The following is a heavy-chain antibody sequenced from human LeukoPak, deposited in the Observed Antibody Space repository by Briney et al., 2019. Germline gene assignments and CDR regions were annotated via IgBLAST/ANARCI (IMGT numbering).Heavy chain of an antibody. CDR2: TSGSGGST. D-gene: IGHD6-19*01. CDR3: ARDQTSGWWFDC. Sequence: GGSLRLSCAVSGFTFSIYSMNWVRQAPGKGLEWVSGTSGSGGSTSYGDSVRGRFTISRDNSNNMLYLQMNSLRVEDTAVYFCARDQTSGWWFDCWGQGTLVTVSS. V-gene: IGHV3-23*01. J-gene: IGHJ4*02. CDR1: GFTFSIYS.